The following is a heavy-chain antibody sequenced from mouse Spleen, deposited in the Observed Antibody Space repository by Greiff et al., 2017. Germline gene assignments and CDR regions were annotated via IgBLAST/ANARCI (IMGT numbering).Heavy chain of an antibody. J-gene: IGHJ4*01. CDR2: IWSGGST. CDR1: GFSLTSYG. V-gene: IGHV2-2*01. CDR3: ARKGGYGYDDEYAMDY. D-gene: IGHD2-2*01. Sequence: QVQLKESGPGLVQPSQSLSITCTVSGFSLTSYGVHWVRQSPGKGLEWLGVIWSGGSTDYNAAFISRLSISKDNSKSQVFFKMNSLQADDTAIYYCARKGGYGYDDEYAMDYWGQGTSVTVSS.